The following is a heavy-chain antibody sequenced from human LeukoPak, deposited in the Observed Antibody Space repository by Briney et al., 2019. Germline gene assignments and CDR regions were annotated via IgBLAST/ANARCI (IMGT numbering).Heavy chain of an antibody. CDR3: ARTGDYSNYDPPEDFDY. CDR1: GGSFSGYY. CDR2: INHSGST. J-gene: IGHJ4*02. Sequence: SETLSLTCAVYGGSFSGYYWSWIRQPPGKGLEWIGEINHSGSTNYNPSLKSRVTISVDTSKNQFSLKLSSVTAADTAVYYCARTGDYSNYDPPEDFDYWGQGTLVTVSS. D-gene: IGHD4-11*01. V-gene: IGHV4-34*01.